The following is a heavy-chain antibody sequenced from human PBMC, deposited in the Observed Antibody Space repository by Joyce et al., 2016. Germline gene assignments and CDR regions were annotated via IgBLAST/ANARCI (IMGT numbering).Heavy chain of an antibody. CDR2: IKKREVT. D-gene: IGHD6-19*01. V-gene: IGHV4-34*01. CDR1: SGPFRGFF. J-gene: IGHJ4*02. CDR3: ARSQWLAPLMY. Sequence: QVQLQQWGAGLLKPSETMSLTCAVSSGPFRGFFWTWVRQPPVKGLEWIGDIKKREVTNYSPSLKTRVTLSVDTAKSQFSLKLTSLSAADTAVDYCARSQWLAPLMYWGQGTPVTVSS.